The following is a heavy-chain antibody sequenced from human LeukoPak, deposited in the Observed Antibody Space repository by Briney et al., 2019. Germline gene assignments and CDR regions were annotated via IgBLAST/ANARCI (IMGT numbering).Heavy chain of an antibody. Sequence: PGGSLRLSCAASGFTFSSYWMSWVRQAPGKGLEWVANIKQDGSEKYYVDSVKGRFTISRDNAKNSLYLQMNSLRAEDTAVYYCASDRVERYQLLRDNWFDPWGQGTLVTVSS. D-gene: IGHD2-2*01. CDR3: ASDRVERYQLLRDNWFDP. V-gene: IGHV3-7*01. J-gene: IGHJ5*02. CDR1: GFTFSSYW. CDR2: IKQDGSEK.